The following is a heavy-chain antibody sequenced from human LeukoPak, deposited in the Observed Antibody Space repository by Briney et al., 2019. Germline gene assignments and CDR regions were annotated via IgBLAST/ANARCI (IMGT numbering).Heavy chain of an antibody. J-gene: IGHJ6*03. CDR3: ARDGANYYMDV. V-gene: IGHV4-59*01. D-gene: IGHD3-16*01. CDR2: IYYNGST. CDR1: GGSISSYY. Sequence: SETLSLTCTVSGGSISSYYWSWIRQPPGKGLEWIGYIYYNGSTNYNPSLKSRVTISVDTSKNQFSLKLSSVTAADTAVYYCARDGANYYMDVWGKGTTVTVSS.